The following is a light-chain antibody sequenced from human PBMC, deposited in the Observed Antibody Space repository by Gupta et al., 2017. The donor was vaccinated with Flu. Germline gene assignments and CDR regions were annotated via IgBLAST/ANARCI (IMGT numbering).Light chain of an antibody. J-gene: IGKJ3*01. Sequence: EIVLTQSPGTLSLSPGERATLSCRASQSVSSSYLAWYQQKPGQAPRLLIYGASSRATGIPDRFSGSGSGTEFTLTISRREPEDFAVYYCQQEGSSPSIFGHGTKVDIK. V-gene: IGKV3-20*01. CDR2: GAS. CDR1: QSVSSSY. CDR3: QQEGSSPSI.